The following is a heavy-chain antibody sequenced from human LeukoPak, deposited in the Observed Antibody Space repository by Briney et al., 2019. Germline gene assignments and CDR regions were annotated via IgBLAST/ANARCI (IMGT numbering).Heavy chain of an antibody. CDR3: AKDNAPAGGGLDY. J-gene: IGHJ4*02. Sequence: GGSLRLSCAASGFTVSSNHMTWVRQAPGKGLEWVSEIYTGGLTFYADSVTGRFTISRDNSKNTVYLQMNSLGVEDTARYYCAKDNAPAGGGLDYWGQGTLVTVSS. V-gene: IGHV3-53*01. CDR2: IYTGGLT. CDR1: GFTVSSNH. D-gene: IGHD2-2*01.